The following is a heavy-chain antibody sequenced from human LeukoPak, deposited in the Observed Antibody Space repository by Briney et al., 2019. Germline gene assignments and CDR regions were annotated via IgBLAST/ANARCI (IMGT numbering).Heavy chain of an antibody. J-gene: IGHJ3*02. D-gene: IGHD3-22*01. V-gene: IGHV3-30-3*01. CDR3: ARDHYYYDSSGYRSDAFDI. CDR2: ISYDGSNK. CDR1: GFTFSSYA. Sequence: QPWGSLRLSCAASGFTFSSYAMHWVRQAPGKGLEWVAVISYDGSNKYYADSVKGRFTISRDNSKNTLYLQMNSLRAEDTAVYYCARDHYYYDSSGYRSDAFDIWGQGTMVTVSS.